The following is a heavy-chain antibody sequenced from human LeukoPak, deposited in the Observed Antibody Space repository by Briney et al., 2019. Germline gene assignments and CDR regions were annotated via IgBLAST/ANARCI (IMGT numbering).Heavy chain of an antibody. CDR1: GFTFNGFA. CDR3: AKGTKDYGSGSHNFDF. V-gene: IGHV3-23*01. J-gene: IGHJ4*02. Sequence: GGSLRLSCAASGFTFNGFAMSWVRQAPGKGLEWVAIVGISNSVTYYADSVKGRFTISRDNSENTMWLQMNGLRAEDTAVYYCAKGTKDYGSGSHNFDFWGQGILVTVSS. CDR2: VGISNSVT. D-gene: IGHD3-10*01.